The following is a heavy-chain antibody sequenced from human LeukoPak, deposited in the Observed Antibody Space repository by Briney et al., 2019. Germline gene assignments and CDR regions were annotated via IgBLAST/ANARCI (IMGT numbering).Heavy chain of an antibody. Sequence: ASVKVSCKASGYTFTSYYMHWVRQAPGQGLEWMGIINPSGGSTSYAQKFQGRVTVTRDMSTSTVYMELSSLRSEDTAVYYCARTHYDFLPLSYYMDVWGKGTTVTVSS. J-gene: IGHJ6*03. D-gene: IGHD3-3*01. CDR2: INPSGGST. V-gene: IGHV1-46*01. CDR1: GYTFTSYY. CDR3: ARTHYDFLPLSYYMDV.